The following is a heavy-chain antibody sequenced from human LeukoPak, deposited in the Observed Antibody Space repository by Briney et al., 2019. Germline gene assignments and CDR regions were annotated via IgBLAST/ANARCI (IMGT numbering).Heavy chain of an antibody. CDR1: GFTFSSYG. D-gene: IGHD5-18*01. V-gene: IGHV3-23*01. CDR3: SKRVYIAGGAFDM. Sequence: PGGSLRLSCAASGFTFSSYGMSWVRLAPGKGLEWVSAISGSGGTTFYADSVKGRFTISRDNSKNTLYLQMSSLRAEDTAVYYSSKRVYIAGGAFDMRGQGTMVTVSS. CDR2: ISGSGGTT. J-gene: IGHJ3*02.